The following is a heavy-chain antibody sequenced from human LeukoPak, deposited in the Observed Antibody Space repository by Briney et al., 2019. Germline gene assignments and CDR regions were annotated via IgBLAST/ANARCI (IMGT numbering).Heavy chain of an antibody. J-gene: IGHJ4*02. V-gene: IGHV3-7*01. Sequence: LSGGPLRFSCAASGFSLSNYWWRWARQAPGKGLEWVADIEQDGNEKYYVDSVKGRFTISRDNAKNSLYLQMNSLRVEDTAIYYCARGGYDWGQGTLVTVSS. CDR2: IEQDGNEK. CDR3: ARGGYD. CDR1: GFSLSNYW. D-gene: IGHD5-12*01.